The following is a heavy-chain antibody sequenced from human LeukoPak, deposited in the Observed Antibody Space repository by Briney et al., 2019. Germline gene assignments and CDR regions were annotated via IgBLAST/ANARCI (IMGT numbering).Heavy chain of an antibody. CDR3: ATESSTYRNAMDV. V-gene: IGHV1-2*02. CDR1: GYTFTAYY. CDR2: INPNSGGT. D-gene: IGHD5-18*01. J-gene: IGHJ6*02. Sequence: ASVKVSCKASGYTFTAYYMHWVRQAPGQGLEWMGWINPNSGGTNYVQKFQGRVTMTEDTSTDTAYMELSSLRSEDTAVYYCATESSTYRNAMDVWGQGTTVTVSS.